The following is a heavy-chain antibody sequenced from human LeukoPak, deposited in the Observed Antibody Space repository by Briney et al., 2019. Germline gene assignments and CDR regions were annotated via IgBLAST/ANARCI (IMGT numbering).Heavy chain of an antibody. J-gene: IGHJ4*02. Sequence: GGSLRLSCAASGFTFSSYSMNWVRQAPGKGLEWVSAISGGGDGTYYADSVKGRFTFSRDNSKNTLYLQMNSLRAEDTAVYYCARGGGDYWGQGTLVTVSS. CDR3: ARGGGDY. CDR1: GFTFSSYS. V-gene: IGHV3-23*01. CDR2: ISGGGDGT.